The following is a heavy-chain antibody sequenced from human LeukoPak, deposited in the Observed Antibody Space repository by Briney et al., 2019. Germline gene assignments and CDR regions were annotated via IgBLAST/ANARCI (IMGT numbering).Heavy chain of an antibody. CDR1: GGSTSSYY. V-gene: IGHV4-4*07. CDR2: IYTSGST. Sequence: PSETLSLTCTVSGGSTSSYYWSWIRQPAGKGLEWIGRIYTSGSTNYNPSLKSRVTMSVDTSKNQFSLKLSSVTAADTAVYYCARVGRGVSDYYDIDYWGQGTLVTVSS. J-gene: IGHJ4*02. CDR3: ARVGRGVSDYYDIDY. D-gene: IGHD3-22*01.